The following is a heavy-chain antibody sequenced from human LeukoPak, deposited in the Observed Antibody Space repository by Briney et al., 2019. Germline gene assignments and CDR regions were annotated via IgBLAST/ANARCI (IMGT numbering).Heavy chain of an antibody. J-gene: IGHJ6*03. CDR1: GFTFSDYY. V-gene: IGHV3-11*04. D-gene: IGHD3-9*01. CDR3: ARDDILTGYYSYYYYYYMDV. Sequence: GGSLRLSCAASGFTFSDYYMSWIRQAPGKGLEWVSYISSSGDTIYYADSVKGRFTISRDNAKNLLYLQMNSLRAEDTAVYYCARDDILTGYYSYYYYYYMDVWGKGTTVTVSS. CDR2: ISSSGDTI.